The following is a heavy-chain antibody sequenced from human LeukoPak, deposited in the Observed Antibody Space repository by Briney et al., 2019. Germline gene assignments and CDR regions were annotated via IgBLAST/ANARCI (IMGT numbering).Heavy chain of an antibody. CDR2: INPNSGGT. CDR1: GYTFTGYY. CDR3: AKTMAPVYDTTDYYGGVFQH. J-gene: IGHJ1*01. V-gene: IGHV1-2*02. D-gene: IGHD3-22*01. Sequence: ASVKVSCKASGYTFTGYYMHWVRQALGQGLEWMGWINPNSGGTNYAQKFQGRVTMTRDPSLSTVYLELSRLRSDDTALYYCAKTMAPVYDTTDYYGGVFQHWGQGTLVTVSS.